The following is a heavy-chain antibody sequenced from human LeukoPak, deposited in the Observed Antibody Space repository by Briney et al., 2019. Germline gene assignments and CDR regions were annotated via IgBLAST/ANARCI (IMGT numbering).Heavy chain of an antibody. CDR2: INHSGST. CDR3: ARKAMVPDY. D-gene: IGHD5-18*01. J-gene: IGHJ4*02. V-gene: IGHV4-34*01. CDR1: GGSFSGYY. Sequence: SKTLSLTCAVYGGSFSGYYWSWIRQPPGKGLEWIGEINHSGSTNYNPSLKSRVTISVDTSKNQFSLKLSSVTAADTAVYYCARKAMVPDYWGQGTLVTVSS.